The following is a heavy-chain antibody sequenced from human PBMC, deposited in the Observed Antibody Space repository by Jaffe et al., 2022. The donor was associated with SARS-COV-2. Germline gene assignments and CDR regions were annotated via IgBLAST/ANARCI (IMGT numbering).Heavy chain of an antibody. J-gene: IGHJ5*02. CDR2: IYYSGST. Sequence: QLQLQESGPGLVKPSETLSLTCTVSGGSISSSSYYWGWIRQPPGKGLEWIGSIYYSGSTYYNPSLKSRVTISVDTSKNQFSLKLSSVTAADTAVYYCARVSSSSLWFDPWGQGTLVTVSS. D-gene: IGHD6-6*01. CDR1: GGSISSSSYY. V-gene: IGHV4-39*01. CDR3: ARVSSSSLWFDP.